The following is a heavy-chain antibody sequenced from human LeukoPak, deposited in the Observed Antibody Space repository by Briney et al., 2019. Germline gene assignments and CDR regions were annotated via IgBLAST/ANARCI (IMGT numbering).Heavy chain of an antibody. V-gene: IGHV4-30-4*01. CDR1: GGSISSGDYY. Sequence: PSETLSLTRTVSGGSISSGDYYWSWIRQPPGKGLEWIGYIYYSGSTYYNPSLKSRVTISVDTSKNQFSLKLSSVTAADTAVYYCARFYYGSGSGDYWGQGTLVTVSS. J-gene: IGHJ4*02. CDR3: ARFYYGSGSGDY. CDR2: IYYSGST. D-gene: IGHD3-10*01.